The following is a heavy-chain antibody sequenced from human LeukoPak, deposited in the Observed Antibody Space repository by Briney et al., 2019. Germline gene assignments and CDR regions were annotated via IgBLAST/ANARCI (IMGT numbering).Heavy chain of an antibody. CDR1: GFSFTTHW. J-gene: IGHJ4*02. CDR2: IYPGDSDA. CDR3: ARRLYSGDSMTAFDY. Sequence: GESLKISCKGSGFSFTTHWIAWVRQMPGKGLEWMGSIYPGDSDARYCPSFQGQVTISADKSTSTAYLQWSSLRASDTAMYYCARRLYSGDSMTAFDYWGQGTLVTVSS. D-gene: IGHD1-26*01. V-gene: IGHV5-51*01.